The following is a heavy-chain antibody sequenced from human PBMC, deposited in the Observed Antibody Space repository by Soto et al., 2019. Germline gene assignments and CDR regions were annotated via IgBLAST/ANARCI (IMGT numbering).Heavy chain of an antibody. CDR2: ISYTGTT. D-gene: IGHD2-2*01. CDR3: ARATSYCGRTTCYPFDF. J-gene: IGHJ4*02. Sequence: PSETLSLTCTVSGGSISSIDYYWGWVRQAPGKGLEWIGYISYTGTTSYNPSLESRLRMSIDRSRNQFSLQVTSVTAADTAVYYCARATSYCGRTTCYPFDFWGQGALVTVSS. CDR1: GGSISSIDYY. V-gene: IGHV4-30-4*01.